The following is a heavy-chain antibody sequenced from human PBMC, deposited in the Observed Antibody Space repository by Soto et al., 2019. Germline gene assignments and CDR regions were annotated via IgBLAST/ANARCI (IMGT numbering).Heavy chain of an antibody. CDR3: ARGGRSAYYYYMGV. V-gene: IGHV4-30-4*02. J-gene: IGHJ6*03. CDR1: GGSISSGDYS. CDR2: IYYSGST. Sequence: PSETLSLTCTVSGGSISSGDYSWSWIRQPPGKGLEWIGYIYYSGSTYYNPSLKSRVTISVDTSKNQFSLKLTSVTAADTAMYYCARGGRSAYYYYMGVWGKGTTVTVSS.